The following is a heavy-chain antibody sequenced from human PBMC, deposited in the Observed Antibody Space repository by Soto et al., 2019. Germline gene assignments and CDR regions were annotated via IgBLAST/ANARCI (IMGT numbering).Heavy chain of an antibody. V-gene: IGHV1-46*03. CDR1: GYTFTNYY. CDR2: INPKGGST. J-gene: IGHJ3*01. CDR3: AIVAWTSVTNRRKDVLDV. D-gene: IGHD4-4*01. Sequence: QVQLVQSGAEVKKPGASGRVSCKASGYTFTNYYIDWVRQTPGKGLEWMGIINPKGGSTTYGQKFHSRVTKTRNTTTSKVYKELRSLRAEDTAVYYGAIVAWTSVTNRRKDVLDVWVSGSMFTVS.